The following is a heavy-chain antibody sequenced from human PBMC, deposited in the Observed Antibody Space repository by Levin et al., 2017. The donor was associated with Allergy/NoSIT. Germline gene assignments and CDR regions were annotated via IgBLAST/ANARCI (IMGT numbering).Heavy chain of an antibody. CDR2: ISWNSGSI. Sequence: SCAASGFTFDDYAMHWVRQAPGKGLEWVSGISWNSGSIGYADSVKGRFTISRDNAKNSLYLQMNSLRAEDTALYYCAKGGAKIFDAFDIWGQGTMVTVSS. J-gene: IGHJ3*02. CDR1: GFTFDDYA. CDR3: AKGGAKIFDAFDI. V-gene: IGHV3-9*01.